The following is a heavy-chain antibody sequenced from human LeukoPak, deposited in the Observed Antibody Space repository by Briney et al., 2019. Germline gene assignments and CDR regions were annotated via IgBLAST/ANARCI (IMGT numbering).Heavy chain of an antibody. Sequence: GGSLRLSCAASGFTFSSYSMNWVRQAPGKGLEWVSSISSSNSYIYYADSVKGRFTISRDNAKNSLYLQMNSLRAEDTAVYYCARVEYSSSSGYYFDYWGQGTLVTVSS. D-gene: IGHD6-6*01. J-gene: IGHJ4*02. CDR1: GFTFSSYS. V-gene: IGHV3-21*01. CDR2: ISSSNSYI. CDR3: ARVEYSSSSGYYFDY.